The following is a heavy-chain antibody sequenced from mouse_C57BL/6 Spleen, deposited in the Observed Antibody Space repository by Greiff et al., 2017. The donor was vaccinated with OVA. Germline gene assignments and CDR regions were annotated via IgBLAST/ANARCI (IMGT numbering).Heavy chain of an antibody. V-gene: IGHV1-53*01. CDR2: INPSNGGT. CDR3: ASEGYYDYDYYAMDY. D-gene: IGHD2-4*01. J-gene: IGHJ4*01. CDR1: GYTFTSYW. Sequence: QVQLQQPGTELVKPGASVKLSCKASGYTFTSYWMHWVKQRPGQGLEWIGNINPSNGGTNYNEKFKSKATLTVDKSSSTAYMQLSSLTSEDSAVYYCASEGYYDYDYYAMDYWGQGTSVTVSS.